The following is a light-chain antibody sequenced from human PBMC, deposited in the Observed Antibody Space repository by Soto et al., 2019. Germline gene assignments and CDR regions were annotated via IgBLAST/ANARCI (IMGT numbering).Light chain of an antibody. V-gene: IGKV3-15*01. CDR3: QQYDGWPRT. Sequence: EIVMTQSPATLSVSPGETATLSCRASQRVGINLAWYQQKPGQAPRLLIYSASTRASGIPDRFSGSGSGAEFPFTSRRPASEDFGFFYCQQYDGWPRTFGQGTKVEIK. CDR1: QRVGIN. CDR2: SAS. J-gene: IGKJ1*01.